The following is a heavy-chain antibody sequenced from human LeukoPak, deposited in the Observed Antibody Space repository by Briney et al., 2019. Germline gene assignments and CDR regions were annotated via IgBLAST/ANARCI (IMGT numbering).Heavy chain of an antibody. CDR3: TRDQTPYY. J-gene: IGHJ4*02. CDR2: IRSKAYGGTT. V-gene: IGHV3-49*03. Sequence: HPGGSLRLSCAASGFTFSDYYMSWIRQAPGKGLEWVGFIRSKAYGGTTEYAASVKGRFTISRDDSKSIAYLQMNSLKTEDTAVYYCTRDQTPYYWGQGTLVTVSS. CDR1: GFTFSDYY.